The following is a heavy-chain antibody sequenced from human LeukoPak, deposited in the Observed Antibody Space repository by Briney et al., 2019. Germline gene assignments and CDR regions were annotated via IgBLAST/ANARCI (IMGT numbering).Heavy chain of an antibody. D-gene: IGHD3-10*01. CDR2: INPSSGGT. J-gene: IGHJ4*02. CDR3: ARRYLGSGSLPGL. Sequence: GASVKVSCKASGYTFTGYYMHWVRLAPGQGLEWMGRINPSSGGTNYAQKFQGRVTMTRDTSISTAYMELSRLRSDDTAVYYCARRYLGSGSLPGLWGQGTLVTVSS. V-gene: IGHV1-2*06. CDR1: GYTFTGYY.